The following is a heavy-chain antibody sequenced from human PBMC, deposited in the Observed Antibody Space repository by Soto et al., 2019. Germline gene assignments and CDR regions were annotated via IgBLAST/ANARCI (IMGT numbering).Heavy chain of an antibody. CDR2: IYSGGST. V-gene: IGHV3-53*01. CDR3: ARDASCSGGSCYYYGMDV. D-gene: IGHD2-15*01. CDR1: GFTVSSNY. Sequence: GGSLRLSCAASGFTVSSNYMSWVRQAPGKGLEWVSVIYSGGSTYYADSVKGRFTISRDNSKNTLYLQMNSLRAEDTAVYYCARDASCSGGSCYYYGMDVWGQGTTVTVSS. J-gene: IGHJ6*02.